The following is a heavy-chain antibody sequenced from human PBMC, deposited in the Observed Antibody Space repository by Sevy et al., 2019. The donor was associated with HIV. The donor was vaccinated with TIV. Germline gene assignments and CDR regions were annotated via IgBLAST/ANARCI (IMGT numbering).Heavy chain of an antibody. CDR2: TYYRSKWYN. V-gene: IGHV6-1*01. J-gene: IGHJ3*02. D-gene: IGHD3-16*01. CDR3: ARKDDSVGSFDI. CDR1: GDSVSSNSAV. Sequence: SQTLSLTCAISGDSVSSNSAVWNWIRQPQWKGLGWRGRTYYRSKWYNDYPVSVKGRITINPDTSKNQFSLQLNSVTPEDTAMYYCARKDDSVGSFDIWGQGTMVTVSS.